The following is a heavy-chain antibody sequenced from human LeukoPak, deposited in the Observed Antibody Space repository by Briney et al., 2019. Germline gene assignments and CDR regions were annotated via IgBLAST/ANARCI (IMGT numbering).Heavy chain of an antibody. J-gene: IGHJ4*02. CDR3: AKRDTSGYYYFEY. Sequence: PGGSLRLSCAASGFTFSNFAMSWVRQAPGKGLEWVSGISTSGGSTYYADSVKGRFTISRDNSKNTLYLQVNSLRAEDTAVYYFAKRDTSGYYYFEYWGQGTLVTVSS. V-gene: IGHV3-23*01. D-gene: IGHD3-22*01. CDR2: ISTSGGST. CDR1: GFTFSNFA.